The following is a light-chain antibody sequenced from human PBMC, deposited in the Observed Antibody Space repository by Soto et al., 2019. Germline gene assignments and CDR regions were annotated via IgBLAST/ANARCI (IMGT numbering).Light chain of an antibody. CDR3: QQYDSYPLT. CDR1: QSISSW. V-gene: IGKV1-5*03. J-gene: IGKJ4*01. CDR2: KAS. Sequence: DIQMTQSPPTLSASVGDRVTITCRASQSISSWLAWYQHKPGKAPNLLIYKASSLESGVPSRFSGSGSGTEFTLTVSSLQPDDLATYYCQQYDSYPLTFGGGTKVEIK.